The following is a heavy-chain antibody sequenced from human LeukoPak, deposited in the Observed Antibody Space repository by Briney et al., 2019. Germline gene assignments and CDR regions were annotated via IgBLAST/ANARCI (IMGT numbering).Heavy chain of an antibody. CDR3: ARSRDGFNY. J-gene: IGHJ4*02. D-gene: IGHD5-24*01. Sequence: GGSLRLSCVASGFTFSSYEMNWVRQAPGKGLEWVSYISSTCGTIYYADSVRGRFTISRDNAKNSLYLQMTSLRAEDTAVYYCARSRDGFNYWGQGTLVTVSS. CDR2: ISSTCGTI. CDR1: GFTFSSYE. V-gene: IGHV3-48*03.